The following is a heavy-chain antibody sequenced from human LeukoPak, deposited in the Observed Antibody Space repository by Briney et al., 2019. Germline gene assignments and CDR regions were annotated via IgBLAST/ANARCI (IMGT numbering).Heavy chain of an antibody. CDR3: AKRPTVTSLSRFHMDV. D-gene: IGHD2-2*01. CDR1: GFTVSSNY. CDR2: IYSGGST. J-gene: IGHJ6*03. Sequence: PGGSLRLSCAASGFTVSSNYMSWVRQAPGKGLEWVSVIYSGGSTYYADSVKGRFTISRDNSKNTLYLQMNGLRAEDTAVYYCAKRPTVTSLSRFHMDVWGKGTTVTISS. V-gene: IGHV3-66*04.